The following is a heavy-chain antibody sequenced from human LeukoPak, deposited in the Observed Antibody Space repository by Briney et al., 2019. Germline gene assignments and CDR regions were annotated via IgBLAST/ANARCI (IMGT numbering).Heavy chain of an antibody. J-gene: IGHJ4*02. D-gene: IGHD1-7*01. V-gene: IGHV4-59*01. Sequence: SETLSLTCTVSGGSISSYYWSWIRQPPGKGLEWIGYIYYSGSTNYNPSLKSRVTISVDTSKNQFSLKLSSVTAADTAAYYCARDLGTTFDYWGQGTLVTVSS. CDR3: ARDLGTTFDY. CDR2: IYYSGST. CDR1: GGSISSYY.